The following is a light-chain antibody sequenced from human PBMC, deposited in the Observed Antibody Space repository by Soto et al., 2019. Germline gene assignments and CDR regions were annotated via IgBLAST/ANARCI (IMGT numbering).Light chain of an antibody. CDR2: GVT. V-gene: IGLV2-14*01. Sequence: QSALTQPASVSGSPGQSITISCTGNSSDIGGYDYVSWYQHHPGKAPKFIIYGVTNRPSGVSHRFSGSKSANTASLTISGLQAEDEADYYCTSYTSSSTHVCGTGTKVTGL. CDR1: SSDIGGYDY. CDR3: TSYTSSSTHV. J-gene: IGLJ1*01.